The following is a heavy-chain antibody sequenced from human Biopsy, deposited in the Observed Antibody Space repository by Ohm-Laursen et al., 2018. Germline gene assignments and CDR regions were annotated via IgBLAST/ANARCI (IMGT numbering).Heavy chain of an antibody. J-gene: IGHJ4*02. V-gene: IGHV3-73*01. CDR1: GFTFSASA. D-gene: IGHD3-10*01. CDR2: IRSKAKSYAT. CDR3: TLEGAGFDN. Sequence: SLRLSCAASGFTFSASAEHWVRQASGKGLEWVGRIRSKAKSYATAYAASVTGRFTISRDDSKKTTYLQMNSLKTEDTAVYYCTLEGAGFDNWGQGTLVTVSS.